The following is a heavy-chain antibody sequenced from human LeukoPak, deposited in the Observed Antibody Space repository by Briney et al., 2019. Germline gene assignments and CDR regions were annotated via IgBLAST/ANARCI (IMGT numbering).Heavy chain of an antibody. CDR3: ARGVTHDYGDYFDY. CDR2: IHSDSGGST. J-gene: IGHJ4*02. CDR1: GFTVNNNY. D-gene: IGHD4-17*01. Sequence: GGSLRLSCAASGFTVNNNYMSWVPQAPGKGLEWVTVIHSDSGGSTYYADSVKGRFTISRNTSKDTLSLHMNRRRVEDTAVYYCARGVTHDYGDYFDYWGQEALVTVSS. V-gene: IGHV3-66*01.